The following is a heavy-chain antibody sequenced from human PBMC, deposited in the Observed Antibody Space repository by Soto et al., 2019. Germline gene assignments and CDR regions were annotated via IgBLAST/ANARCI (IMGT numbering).Heavy chain of an antibody. CDR2: IYHSGST. D-gene: IGHD3-3*01. J-gene: IGHJ4*02. CDR1: SGSISSSNW. V-gene: IGHV4-4*02. CDR3: ARVPLVYDFRDPGY. Sequence: ASETLSLTCAVSSGSISSSNWWSWVRQPPGKGLEWIGEIYHSGSTNYNPSLKSRVTISVDKSKNQFSLKLSSVTAADTAVYYCARVPLVYDFRDPGYWGQGTLVTVSS.